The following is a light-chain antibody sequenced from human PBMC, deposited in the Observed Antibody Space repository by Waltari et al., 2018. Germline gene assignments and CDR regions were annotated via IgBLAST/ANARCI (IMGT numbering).Light chain of an antibody. J-gene: IGLJ3*02. CDR2: DVN. V-gene: IGLV2-14*03. CDR1: SSDVGAYDY. Sequence: QSALTQPASVSGSPGQSITISCTGTSSDVGAYDYVSWYQQHPGKAPKLLIYDVNNRPSGVSHRFSGSKSGNTASLTISGLQAEDEANYFCSAYTKSTTRYWVFGGGTKVTVL. CDR3: SAYTKSTTRYWV.